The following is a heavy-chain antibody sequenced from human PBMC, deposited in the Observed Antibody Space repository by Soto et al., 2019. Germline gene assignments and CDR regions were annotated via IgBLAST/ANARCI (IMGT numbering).Heavy chain of an antibody. CDR2: IDNAGSSA. D-gene: IGHD1-26*01. V-gene: IGHV3-74*01. J-gene: IGHJ6*02. Sequence: EVQLVESGGGLVQPGGSLRLSCAASGFTFSIYWMHWVRQAPGKGPVWVSRIDNAGSSARYADSVKGRFTISRDNAKHTVYLQMNSLRAEDTAVYYCTRVGGSVSGMDVWGQGTTVTVSS. CDR3: TRVGGSVSGMDV. CDR1: GFTFSIYW.